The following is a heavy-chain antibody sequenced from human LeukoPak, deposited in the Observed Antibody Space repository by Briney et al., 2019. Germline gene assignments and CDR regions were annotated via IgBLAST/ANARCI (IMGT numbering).Heavy chain of an antibody. CDR1: GFIFSSYS. Sequence: GGSLRLSCAASGFIFSSYSMNWVRQAPGKGLEWVSSINPAGTSTFHADSVKGRFTISRDNTENSLYMQMDSLRDEDTAVYYCVRDSLGESGAGGPWGQGTLVTVSS. V-gene: IGHV3-21*01. D-gene: IGHD3-10*01. J-gene: IGHJ5*02. CDR3: VRDSLGESGAGGP. CDR2: INPAGTST.